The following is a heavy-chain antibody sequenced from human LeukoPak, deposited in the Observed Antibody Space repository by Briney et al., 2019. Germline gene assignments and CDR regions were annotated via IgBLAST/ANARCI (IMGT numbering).Heavy chain of an antibody. V-gene: IGHV1-24*01. CDR1: GYTLTELS. CDR3: AREPYSGSYLGGVGDAFDI. Sequence: GASVKVSCKVSGYTLTELSMHWVRQAPGKGLEWMGGFDPEDGETIYAQKFQGRVTMTEDTSTDTAYMELSSLRSEDTAVYYCAREPYSGSYLGGVGDAFDIWGQGTMVTVSS. D-gene: IGHD1-26*01. J-gene: IGHJ3*02. CDR2: FDPEDGET.